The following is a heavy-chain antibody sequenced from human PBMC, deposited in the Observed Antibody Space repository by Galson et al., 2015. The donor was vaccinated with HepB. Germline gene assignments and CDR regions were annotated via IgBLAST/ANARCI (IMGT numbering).Heavy chain of an antibody. Sequence: PGLSCAASGFTFSNAWMSWVRQAPGKGLEWVGRIKSKTDGGTTDYAAPVKGRFTISRDDSKNTLYLQMNSLKTEDTAVYYCTTLMYSSGWLVGYWGQGTLVTVSS. CDR1: GFTFSNAW. CDR2: IKSKTDGGTT. D-gene: IGHD6-19*01. V-gene: IGHV3-15*01. J-gene: IGHJ4*02. CDR3: TTLMYSSGWLVGY.